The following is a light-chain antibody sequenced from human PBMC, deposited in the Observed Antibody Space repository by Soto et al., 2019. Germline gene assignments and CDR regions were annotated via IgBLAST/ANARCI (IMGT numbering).Light chain of an antibody. CDR1: QGISKY. Sequence: DIQMTQSPSSLSASVGDRVTITCRASQGISKYLAWYQQKPGKVPKLLLYAASTLQSGVPSRFSGSRSGTDFTLTISSMQPEDVATYYCQKYNSAPWTFGQGTKVEIK. CDR2: AAS. V-gene: IGKV1-27*01. CDR3: QKYNSAPWT. J-gene: IGKJ1*01.